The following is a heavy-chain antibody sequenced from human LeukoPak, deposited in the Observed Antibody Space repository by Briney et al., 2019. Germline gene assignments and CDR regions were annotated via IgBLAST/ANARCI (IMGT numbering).Heavy chain of an antibody. Sequence: GGSLRLSCAASGFTFSDYYMSWIRQAPGEGLEWVSYMGSSGSTIYYADSVKGRFTISRDNAKNSLYLQMNSLRAEDTAVYYCARYSRSFDILYWGQGTLVTVSS. J-gene: IGHJ4*02. CDR3: ARYSRSFDILY. CDR1: GFTFSDYY. CDR2: MGSSGSTI. V-gene: IGHV3-11*01. D-gene: IGHD2-21*01.